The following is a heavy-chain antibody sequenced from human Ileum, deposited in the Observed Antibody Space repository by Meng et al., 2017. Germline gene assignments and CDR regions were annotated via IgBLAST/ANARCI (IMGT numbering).Heavy chain of an antibody. V-gene: IGHV4-4*07. CDR1: GGSISSYY. CDR3: ARDVVPTVTYYYNWFDP. D-gene: IGHD4-17*01. Sequence: GQLQKWGEGLLKPSETLSLPCTVPGGSISSYYWSWIRQPAGKGLEWIGRIYTSGSTNYNPSLKSRVTMSVDTSKNQFSLKLSSVTAADTAVYYCARDVVPTVTYYYNWFDPWGQGTLVTVFS. CDR2: IYTSGST. J-gene: IGHJ5*02.